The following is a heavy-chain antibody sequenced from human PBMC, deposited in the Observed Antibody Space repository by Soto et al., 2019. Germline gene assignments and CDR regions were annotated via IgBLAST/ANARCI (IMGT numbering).Heavy chain of an antibody. Sequence: EVQLLESGGGLVQPGGSLRLSCAASGFTFSSYAMSWVRQAPGKGLEWVSAISGSGGSTYYADSGKGQFTISRDNSKNTLYMQINSLRAEDTAVYYCAKENDYSKFGSRYYYYYYYGMDVWGQGTTVTVSS. D-gene: IGHD4-4*01. J-gene: IGHJ6*02. CDR1: GFTFSSYA. V-gene: IGHV3-23*01. CDR2: ISGSGGST. CDR3: AKENDYSKFGSRYYYYYYYGMDV.